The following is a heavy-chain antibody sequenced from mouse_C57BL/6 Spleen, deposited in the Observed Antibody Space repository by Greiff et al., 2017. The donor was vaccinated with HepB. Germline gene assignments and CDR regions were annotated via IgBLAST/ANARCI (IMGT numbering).Heavy chain of an antibody. CDR1: GYTFTSYW. D-gene: IGHD4-1*01. V-gene: IGHV1-69*01. J-gene: IGHJ2*01. Sequence: VQLQQPGAELVMPGASMKLSCKASGYTFTSYWMHWVKQRPGQGLEWIGEIDPSDSYTNYNQKFKGKSTLTVDKSSSTAYMQLSSLTSEDSAVYYCAKEGLGQGGFDYWGQGTTLTVSS. CDR3: AKEGLGQGGFDY. CDR2: IDPSDSYT.